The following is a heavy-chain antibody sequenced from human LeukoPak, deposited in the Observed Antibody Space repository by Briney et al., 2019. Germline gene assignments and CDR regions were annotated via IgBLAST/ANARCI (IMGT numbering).Heavy chain of an antibody. V-gene: IGHV1-8*01. CDR2: MNPNSGNT. D-gene: IGHD3-10*01. CDR3: ARVPRSGDAFDI. Sequence: ASVKVSCKASGYTFTSYDINWVRQATGQGLEWMGWMNPNSGNTGYAQKFQGRVTMTRNTSMSTAYMELSSLRSEDTAVYYCARVPRSGDAFDIWGQGTMVTVSS. J-gene: IGHJ3*02. CDR1: GYTFTSYD.